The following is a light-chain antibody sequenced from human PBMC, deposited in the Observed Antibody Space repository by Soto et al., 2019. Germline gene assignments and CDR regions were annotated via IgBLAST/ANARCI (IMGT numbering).Light chain of an antibody. V-gene: IGLV2-14*01. Sequence: QSALTQPASVSGSPGQSITISCTGTSSDVGDNNYVSWYQQHPGKAPKLMIYDVTHRPSGISNRFSGSKSGNTASLTISGRLAEDEAAYYCSSYTSSSTLYVFGAGTKLTVL. CDR2: DVT. J-gene: IGLJ1*01. CDR1: SSDVGDNNY. CDR3: SSYTSSSTLYV.